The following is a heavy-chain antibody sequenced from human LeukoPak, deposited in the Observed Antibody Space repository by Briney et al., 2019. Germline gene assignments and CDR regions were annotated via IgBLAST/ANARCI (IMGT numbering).Heavy chain of an antibody. CDR1: GFTFSSYA. CDR2: ISGGGIST. Sequence: AGSLRLSCAASGFTFSSYAMSWVRQAPGKGLEWDSSISGGGISTYYADSVKGRFTITRDNSKNTLYLQMNSLRAEDTAVYYCVKSTEGTSRPSDYWGQGTLVTVSS. J-gene: IGHJ4*02. V-gene: IGHV3-23*01. CDR3: VKSTEGTSRPSDY. D-gene: IGHD2/OR15-2a*01.